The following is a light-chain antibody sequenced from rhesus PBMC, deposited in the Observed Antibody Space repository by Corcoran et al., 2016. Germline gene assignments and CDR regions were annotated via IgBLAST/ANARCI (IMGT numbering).Light chain of an antibody. Sequence: DIQMTQSPSSLSASVGDRVTITCRASQAISIWLAWYQQKPGKAPKLLINKASALESGVPSRVSGSGSGTEFTLTIGNLQPEDFATYYCQQHDSAPRTFGQGTKVEIK. CDR2: KAS. J-gene: IGKJ1*01. CDR1: QAISIW. CDR3: QQHDSAPRT. V-gene: IGKV1-21*01.